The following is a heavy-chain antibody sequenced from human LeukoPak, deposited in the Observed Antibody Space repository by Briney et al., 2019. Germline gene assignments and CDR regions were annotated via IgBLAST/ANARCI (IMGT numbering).Heavy chain of an antibody. Sequence: PSETLSLTCTVSGGSISTYYRSWIRQPPGKGLEWIGYVYYSGSTNYNPSLKSRVTISVDTSKNQFSLKMSSVTAADTAVYYCARHSSSTWDNWFDPWGQGTLVTVSS. CDR3: ARHSSSTWDNWFDP. CDR2: VYYSGST. J-gene: IGHJ5*02. CDR1: GGSISTYY. D-gene: IGHD6-13*01. V-gene: IGHV4-59*08.